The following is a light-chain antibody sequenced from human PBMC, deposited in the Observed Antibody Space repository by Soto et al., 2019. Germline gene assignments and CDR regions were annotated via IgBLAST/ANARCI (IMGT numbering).Light chain of an antibody. CDR2: GAS. J-gene: IGKJ4*01. CDR1: QSVSSSY. CDR3: HQYDSSPLT. V-gene: IGKV3-20*01. Sequence: EIVLTQSPGTLSLSPGERATLSCRASQSVSSSYLAWYQQKPGQAPRLLIYGASSRATGIPDRFSGSGSGTDFTLTISRLEPEDFAVYDCHQYDSSPLTFVGGTKVEIK.